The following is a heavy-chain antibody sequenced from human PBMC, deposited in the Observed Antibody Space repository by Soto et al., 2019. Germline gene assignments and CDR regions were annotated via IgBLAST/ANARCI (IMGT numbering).Heavy chain of an antibody. Sequence: GGSLRLSCAASGFTFDDYGMSWVRQAPGKGLEWVSGINWNGGSTGYADSVKGRFTISRDNAKNSLYLQMNSLGAEDTALYYCARETYYYDSSGPKYFDYWGQGTLVTVSS. CDR3: ARETYYYDSSGPKYFDY. J-gene: IGHJ4*02. D-gene: IGHD3-22*01. CDR1: GFTFDDYG. V-gene: IGHV3-20*04. CDR2: INWNGGST.